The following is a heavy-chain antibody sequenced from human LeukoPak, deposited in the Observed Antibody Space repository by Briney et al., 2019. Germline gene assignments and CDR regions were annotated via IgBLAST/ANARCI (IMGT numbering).Heavy chain of an antibody. D-gene: IGHD4-17*01. CDR1: GYTLTELS. V-gene: IGHV1-24*01. CDR3: ATISGGDRLVGY. J-gene: IGHJ4*02. CDR2: FDPEDGET. Sequence: ASVKVSCKVSGYTLTELSMHWVRQAPGKGLEWMGGFDPEDGETIYAQKFQGRVTMTEDTSTDTAYMELSSLRSEDTAVYYCATISGGDRLVGYWGQGTLVTVSS.